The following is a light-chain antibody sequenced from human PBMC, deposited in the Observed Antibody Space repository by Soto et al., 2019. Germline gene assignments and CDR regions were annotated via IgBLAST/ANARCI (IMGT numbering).Light chain of an antibody. V-gene: IGKV3-20*01. CDR2: GAS. CDR1: KSFSRSY. J-gene: IGKJ1*01. CDR3: LLDFNYLWA. Sequence: EIVLTQSPDTLSLSPGERATLSCRASKSFSRSYLAWYQQKPGQAPRLLIYGASSRATGIPDRFSGSGSGTDFTLTISRLEPEDFATYYCLLDFNYLWAFGQGTKVEIK.